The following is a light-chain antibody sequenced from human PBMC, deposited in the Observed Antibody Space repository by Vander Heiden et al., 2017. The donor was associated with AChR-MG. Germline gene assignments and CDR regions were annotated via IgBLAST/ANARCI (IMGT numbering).Light chain of an antibody. Sequence: DIVMTQSPLPLPVTPGEQASISCRSSPSLLHSNGYNYLDWYLQKPGQSPQLLIYLGSNRASGVPDRFSGSGSGTDFTLKISRVEAEDVGVYYCMQALQTPRTFGQGTKLEIK. CDR3: MQALQTPRT. J-gene: IGKJ2*01. CDR2: LGS. V-gene: IGKV2-28*01. CDR1: PSLLHSNGYNY.